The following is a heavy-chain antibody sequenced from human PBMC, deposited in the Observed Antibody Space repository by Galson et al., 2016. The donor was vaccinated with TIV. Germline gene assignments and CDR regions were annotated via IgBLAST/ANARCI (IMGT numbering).Heavy chain of an antibody. J-gene: IGHJ5*02. CDR2: MTASGDSN. CDR3: VKMRTSTGSFLTDP. V-gene: IGHV3-23*01. CDR1: GFTFNDYA. Sequence: SLRLSCAASGFTFNDYAMSWVRQAPGKGLEWVSAMTASGDSNWRADSVRGRFTISRDNSQSTLYLTMNNLRVEDTAIYYCVKMRTSTGSFLTDPWGQGTLVNVST. D-gene: IGHD3-10*01.